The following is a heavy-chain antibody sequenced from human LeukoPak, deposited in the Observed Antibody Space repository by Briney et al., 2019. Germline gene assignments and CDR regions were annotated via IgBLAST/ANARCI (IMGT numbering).Heavy chain of an antibody. CDR3: ARVYYGSGSYPSGNY. J-gene: IGHJ4*02. CDR1: GYSFTSYW. Sequence: GESLKISCKGSGYSFTSYWIGWVRQMPGKGLEWMGIIYPGDSDTSYSPSFQGQVTISADKSISTAYLQWSSLKASDTAMYYCARVYYGSGSYPSGNYWGQGTLVTVSS. V-gene: IGHV5-51*01. CDR2: IYPGDSDT. D-gene: IGHD3-10*01.